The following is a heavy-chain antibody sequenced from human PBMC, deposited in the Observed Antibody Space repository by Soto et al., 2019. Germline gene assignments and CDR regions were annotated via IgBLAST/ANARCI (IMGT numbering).Heavy chain of an antibody. CDR3: ARGPPLGY. CDR1: GGSTRHSSYF. CDR2: IYYSGST. V-gene: IGHV4-31*11. Sequence: PSETLSLTCAVSGGSTRHSSYFWSWIRQHPGKGLEWIGYIYYSGSTYYPPSLKSRVTISVDTSKNQFFLNLSSVTAADTAVYYCARGPPLGYWGQGTLVTVSS. J-gene: IGHJ4*02.